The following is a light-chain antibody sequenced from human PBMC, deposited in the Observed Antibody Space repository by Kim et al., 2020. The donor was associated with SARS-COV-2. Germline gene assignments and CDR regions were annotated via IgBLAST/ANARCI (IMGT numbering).Light chain of an antibody. J-gene: IGKJ4*02. V-gene: IGKV1-9*01. CDR1: QGVSNY. CDR3: QQLNTSPLT. Sequence: QLTQSPSSLSASIGDRVTITCRANQGVSNYLAWYQQKPGKVPKLLIYSASTLQSGVTSRFSGSGSGTDFTLTISSLQPEDFATYYCQQLNTSPLTFGGGTKVEIK. CDR2: SAS.